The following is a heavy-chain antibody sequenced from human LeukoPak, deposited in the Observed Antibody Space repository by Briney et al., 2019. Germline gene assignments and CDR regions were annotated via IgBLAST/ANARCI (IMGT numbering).Heavy chain of an antibody. CDR2: ISSNTFYI. D-gene: IGHD5-12*01. V-gene: IGHV3-21*01. J-gene: IGHJ4*02. CDR3: ARAEGYGAIDY. CDR1: RFYFSTYD. Sequence: GGSLRLSCTASRFYFSTYDMNWVRQAPGKGLEWVSSISSNTFYINYADSVKGRFTISRDNAENSLYLQLNNLRAEDTALYYCARAEGYGAIDYWGQGTLVTVSS.